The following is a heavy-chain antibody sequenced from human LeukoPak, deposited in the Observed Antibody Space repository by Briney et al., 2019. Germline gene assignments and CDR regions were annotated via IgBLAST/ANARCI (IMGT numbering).Heavy chain of an antibody. D-gene: IGHD3-10*01. CDR3: AKDSSPSTYYYGSGSYPLPH. CDR2: ISDTGSTI. CDR1: GFTFSSYE. V-gene: IGHV3-48*03. Sequence: PGGSLRLSCAASGFTFSSYEVNWVRQAPGKGLEWVSYISDTGSTIYYADSVEGRFTISRDNAKNSLYLQMNSLRAEDTAVYYCAKDSSPSTYYYGSGSYPLPHWGQGTLVTVSS. J-gene: IGHJ4*02.